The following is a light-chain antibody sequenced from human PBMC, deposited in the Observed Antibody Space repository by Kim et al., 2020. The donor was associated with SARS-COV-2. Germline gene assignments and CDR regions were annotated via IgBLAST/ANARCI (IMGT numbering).Light chain of an antibody. CDR3: YSAADNNWV. CDR1: VLAKKKY. J-gene: IGLJ3*02. V-gene: IGLV3-27*01. CDR2: KDS. Sequence: SYELTQPSSVSVSPGQTARITCSGDVLAKKKYARWFQQKPGPAPVLVIYKDSERPSGIPARFSGSSSGTTVTLTISGAQVEDEADYYCYSAADNNWVFGGGTQLTVL.